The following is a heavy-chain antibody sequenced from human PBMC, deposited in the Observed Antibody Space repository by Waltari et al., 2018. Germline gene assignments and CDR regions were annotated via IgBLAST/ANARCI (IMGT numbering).Heavy chain of an antibody. CDR3: ARGSGGYWY. CDR1: GGSFSGYY. CDR2: INHSGST. J-gene: IGHJ4*02. V-gene: IGHV4-34*01. Sequence: QVQLQQWGAGLLKPSETLSLTCAVYGGSFSGYYWSWIRQPPGKGLEWIGEINHSGSTNYNPALKSRVTIAVDTSKNQFSLKLSAVTAADTAVYYCARGSGGYWYWGQGTLVTVSS. D-gene: IGHD2-21*01.